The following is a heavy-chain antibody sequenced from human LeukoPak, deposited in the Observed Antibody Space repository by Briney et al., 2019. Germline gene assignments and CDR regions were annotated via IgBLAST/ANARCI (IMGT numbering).Heavy chain of an antibody. Sequence: SETLSLTCAVYGGSFSGYYWSWIRQPPGKGLLWIGEINHSGSTNYNPSPKSRVTISVDTSKNQFSLKLSSVTAADTAVYYCAGTLNYDILTGYHPIDYWGQGTLVTVSS. D-gene: IGHD3-9*01. CDR3: AGTLNYDILTGYHPIDY. CDR1: GGSFSGYY. V-gene: IGHV4-34*01. CDR2: INHSGST. J-gene: IGHJ4*02.